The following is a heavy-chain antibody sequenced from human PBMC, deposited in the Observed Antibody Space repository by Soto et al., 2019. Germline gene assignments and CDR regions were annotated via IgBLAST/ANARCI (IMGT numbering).Heavy chain of an antibody. CDR3: ARAPPYSSSWYGERYYYYGMDV. CDR2: IYYSGST. Sequence: QVQLQESGPGLVKPSQTLSLTCTVSGGSISSGGYYWSWIRQHPGKGLEWIGYIYYSGSTYYNPSLKGRVTISVDTSKNQFSLKLSSVTAADTAVYYCARAPPYSSSWYGERYYYYGMDVWGQGTTVTVSS. CDR1: GGSISSGGYY. V-gene: IGHV4-31*03. J-gene: IGHJ6*02. D-gene: IGHD6-13*01.